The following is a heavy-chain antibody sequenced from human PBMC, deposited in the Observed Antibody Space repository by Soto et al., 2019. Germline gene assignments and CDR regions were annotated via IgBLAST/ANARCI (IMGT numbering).Heavy chain of an antibody. V-gene: IGHV3-15*01. J-gene: IGHJ4*02. CDR3: STPPGFYDSAPFDY. CDR1: GFTFSSYA. CDR2: VKSKTDGGTT. Sequence: GGYLRLSCAASGFTFSSYAMSWVRQAPGKGLEWVGHVKSKTDGGTTDYAAPVKGRFTISRDDSENTVYLQMNSLKTEDTAVYYCSTPPGFYDSAPFDYRGQGTPVTVSS. D-gene: IGHD3-22*01.